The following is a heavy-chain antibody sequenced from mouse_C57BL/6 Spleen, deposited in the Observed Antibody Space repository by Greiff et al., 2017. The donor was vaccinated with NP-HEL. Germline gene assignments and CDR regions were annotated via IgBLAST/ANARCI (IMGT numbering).Heavy chain of an antibody. J-gene: IGHJ2*01. CDR2: IYPGDGDT. CDR3: AIPYDYDDGGPFDY. CDR1: GYAFSSSW. Sequence: QVQLQQSGPELVKPGASVKISCKASGYAFSSSWMNWVKQRPGKGLEWIGRIYPGDGDTNYNGKFKGKATLTADKSSSTAYMQLSSLTSEDSAVYFCAIPYDYDDGGPFDYWGQGTTLTVSS. D-gene: IGHD2-4*01. V-gene: IGHV1-82*01.